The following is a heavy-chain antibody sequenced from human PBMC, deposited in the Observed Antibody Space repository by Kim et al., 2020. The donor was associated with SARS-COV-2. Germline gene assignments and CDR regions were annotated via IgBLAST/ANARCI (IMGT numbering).Heavy chain of an antibody. V-gene: IGHV4-61*02. J-gene: IGHJ3*02. CDR1: GGSISSGSYY. CDR3: AREGDHYYYDSSGYYPRSRDAFDI. D-gene: IGHD3-22*01. Sequence: SETLSLTCTVSGGSISSGSYYWSWIRQPAGKGLEWIWRIYTSGSTNYNPSLKSRVTISVDTSKNQFSLKLSSVTAADTAVDYCAREGDHYYYDSSGYYPRSRDAFDIWGQGTMVTVSS. CDR2: IYTSGST.